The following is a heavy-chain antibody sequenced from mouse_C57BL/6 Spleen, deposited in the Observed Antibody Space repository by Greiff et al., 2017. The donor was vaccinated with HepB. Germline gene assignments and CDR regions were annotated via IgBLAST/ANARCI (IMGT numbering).Heavy chain of an antibody. D-gene: IGHD1-1*01. CDR2: IYPGSGNT. J-gene: IGHJ2*01. V-gene: IGHV1-76*01. CDR3: ARGAVVATDY. CDR1: GYTFTDYY. Sequence: LVESGAELVRPGASVKLSCKASGYTFTDYYINWVKQRPGQGLEWIARIYPGSGNTYYNEKFKGKATLTAEKSSSTAYMQLSSLTSEDSAVYFCARGAVVATDYWGQGTTLTVSS.